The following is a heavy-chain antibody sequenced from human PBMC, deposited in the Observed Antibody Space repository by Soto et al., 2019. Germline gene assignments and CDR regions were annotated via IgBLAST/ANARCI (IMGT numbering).Heavy chain of an antibody. CDR2: IYWDDDK. CDR1: GFSFTTTGGG. J-gene: IGHJ4*02. D-gene: IGHD6-19*01. V-gene: IGHV2-5*02. Sequence: QITLKESGPTLVKPTQTLTLTCTFSGFSFTTTGGGVGWIRQPPGKALEWLALIYWDDDKRYSPSLKSRLTLTRVTYKTQVALTMTTMGPAAPATYYWAPRKAQGLGVAVTFGSWGQGTLVTVSS. CDR3: APRKAQGLGVAVTFGS.